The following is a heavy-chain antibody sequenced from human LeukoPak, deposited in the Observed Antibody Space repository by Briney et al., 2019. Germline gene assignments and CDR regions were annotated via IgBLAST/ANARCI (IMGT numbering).Heavy chain of an antibody. CDR3: ARGNYYYYMDV. J-gene: IGHJ6*03. CDR1: GGSISSGGYY. CDR2: IYYSGST. Sequence: SETLSLTCTVSGGSISSGGYYWSWIRQHPGKGLEWIGYIYYSGSTYYNPSLKSRVTISVDTSKNQFSLKLSSVTAADTAAYYCARGNYYYYMDVWGRGTTVTVSS. V-gene: IGHV4-31*03.